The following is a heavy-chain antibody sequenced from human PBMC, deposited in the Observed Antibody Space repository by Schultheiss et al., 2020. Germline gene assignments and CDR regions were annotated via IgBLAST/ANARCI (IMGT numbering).Heavy chain of an antibody. D-gene: IGHD2-21*02. V-gene: IGHV3-30-3*01. J-gene: IGHJ6*02. Sequence: GGSLRLSCAASGFTFSSYAMNWVRQAPGKGLEWVAVISYDGSNKYYADSVKGRFTISRDNSKNTLYLQMNSLRAEDTAVYYCAGGDTVKYFYYGMDVWGQGTTVTVSS. CDR1: GFTFSSYA. CDR2: ISYDGSNK. CDR3: AGGDTVKYFYYGMDV.